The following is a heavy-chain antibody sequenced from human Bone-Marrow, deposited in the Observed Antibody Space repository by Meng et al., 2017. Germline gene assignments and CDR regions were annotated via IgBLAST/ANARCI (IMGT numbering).Heavy chain of an antibody. J-gene: IGHJ4*01. CDR1: GFTFDEYA. CDR3: ARDGNSHASGNTYLAY. CDR2: INYDGDTI. D-gene: IGHD2/OR15-2a*01. Sequence: SLKTFCSASGFTFDEYAMHWVRQAPGKGVEWVSSINYDGDTIVYADSLQGLFTISRDNTKHILNLQMHSLRAEVTAFYYCARDGNSHASGNTYLAYWGQGTLVTVSS. V-gene: IGHV3-9*01.